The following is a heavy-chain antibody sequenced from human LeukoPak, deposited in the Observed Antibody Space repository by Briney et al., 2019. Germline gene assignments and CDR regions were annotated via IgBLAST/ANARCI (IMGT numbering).Heavy chain of an antibody. CDR1: GFTFSSYW. Sequence: GGSLRLSCAASGFTFSSYWMSWVRQAPGKGLEWVANIKQDGSEKYYVDSVKGRFTISRDNAKNSLYLQMNSLRAEDTAVYYCAKDLTYYYDSSGYSPFDYWGQGTLVTVSS. V-gene: IGHV3-7*01. CDR2: IKQDGSEK. D-gene: IGHD3-22*01. CDR3: AKDLTYYYDSSGYSPFDY. J-gene: IGHJ4*02.